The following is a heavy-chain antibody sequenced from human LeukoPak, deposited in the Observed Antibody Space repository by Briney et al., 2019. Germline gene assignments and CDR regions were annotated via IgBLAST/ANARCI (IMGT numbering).Heavy chain of an antibody. V-gene: IGHV3-66*01. J-gene: IGHJ6*02. CDR1: GFSFSNYV. CDR2: IYSGGST. Sequence: PGGSLRLSCAASGFSFSNYVMTWVRQAPGKGLEWVSVIYSGGSTYYADSVKGRFTISRDNSKNTLYLQMNSLRAEDTAVYYCARSPGSSWSPYYYGMDVWGQGTTVTVSS. D-gene: IGHD6-13*01. CDR3: ARSPGSSWSPYYYGMDV.